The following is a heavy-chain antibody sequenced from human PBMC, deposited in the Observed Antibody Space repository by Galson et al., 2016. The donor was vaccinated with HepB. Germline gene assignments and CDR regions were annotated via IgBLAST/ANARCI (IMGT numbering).Heavy chain of an antibody. CDR2: ISGGGSK. Sequence: SLRLSCAASGFTFSSYAVSWVRQAPGKGLEWVSAISGGGSKYYADSVEGRFTISRDNSKNTLYLQMNSLRVEDTAVYYCANQRGHPVSSYYFDYWGQGTLVTVSS. V-gene: IGHV3-23*01. J-gene: IGHJ4*02. D-gene: IGHD3-10*01. CDR3: ANQRGHPVSSYYFDY. CDR1: GFTFSSYA.